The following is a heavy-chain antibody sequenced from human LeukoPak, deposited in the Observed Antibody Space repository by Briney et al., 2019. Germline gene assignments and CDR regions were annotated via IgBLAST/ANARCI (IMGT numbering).Heavy chain of an antibody. CDR2: VNPSGGST. D-gene: IGHD3-10*01. CDR1: GYTFTSYY. J-gene: IGHJ3*02. V-gene: IGHV1-46*01. Sequence: ASVKVSCKASGYTFTSYYMHWVRQAPGQGLEWMGIVNPSGGSTSYAQKFQGRVTMTRDTSMSTVYMELSSLRSEDTAVYYCARVYGSGSYRDAFDIWGQGTMVTVSS. CDR3: ARVYGSGSYRDAFDI.